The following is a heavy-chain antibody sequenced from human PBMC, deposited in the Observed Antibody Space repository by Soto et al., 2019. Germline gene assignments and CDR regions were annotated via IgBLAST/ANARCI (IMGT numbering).Heavy chain of an antibody. Sequence: QAQLVQSGAEVKKPGSSVKVSCKVSGGTFSRNAISWVRQAPGQGLEWLGGIIPIYGSANYAQNFQGRVTISADESTSTAYMELVNLRSEDTAVYYCARDEGYSGYAEGTDVWGQGTTVTVSS. V-gene: IGHV1-69*12. CDR2: IIPIYGSA. CDR3: ARDEGYSGYAEGTDV. J-gene: IGHJ6*02. D-gene: IGHD5-12*01. CDR1: GGTFSRNA.